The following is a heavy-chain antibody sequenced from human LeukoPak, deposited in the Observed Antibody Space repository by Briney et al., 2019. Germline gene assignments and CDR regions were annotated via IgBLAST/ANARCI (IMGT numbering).Heavy chain of an antibody. J-gene: IGHJ3*02. CDR3: ARLYRNDVPDAFDI. Sequence: GESLKISRKGSGYSFTSYWIGWVRQMPGKGLEWMGIIYPGDSDTRYSPSFQGQATISADKSISTAYLQWSSLKASDTAMYYCARLYRNDVPDAFDIWGQGTMVTVSS. D-gene: IGHD1-1*01. CDR2: IYPGDSDT. CDR1: GYSFTSYW. V-gene: IGHV5-51*01.